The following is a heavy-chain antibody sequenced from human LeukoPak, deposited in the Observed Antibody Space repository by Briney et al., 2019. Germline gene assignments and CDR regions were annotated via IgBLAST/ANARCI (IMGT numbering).Heavy chain of an antibody. J-gene: IGHJ1*01. V-gene: IGHV3-20*04. Sequence: GGSLRLSCAASRFTFSSYAMRWVSQAPGKGMEWVGGINWKGGSTVYAESVKGGVTISRDNAKTSLYLQMNTLRAEDTALYYCARELNWNYGVYFQHWGQGTLVTVSS. CDR3: ARELNWNYGVYFQH. CDR2: INWKGGST. D-gene: IGHD1-7*01. CDR1: RFTFSSYA.